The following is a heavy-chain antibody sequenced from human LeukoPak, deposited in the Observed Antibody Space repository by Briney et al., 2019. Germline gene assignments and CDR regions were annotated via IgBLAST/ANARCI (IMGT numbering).Heavy chain of an antibody. CDR3: ARESTVDAYYFDY. CDR2: IKQDGSEK. D-gene: IGHD4-11*01. V-gene: IGHV3-7*03. J-gene: IGHJ4*02. Sequence: GGSLRLSCAASGFTFSSYWMSWVRQAPGKGLGWVANIKQDGSEKYYVDSVKGRFTISRDNAKNSLYLQMNSLRAEDTAVYYCARESTVDAYYFDYWGQGTLVTVSS. CDR1: GFTFSSYW.